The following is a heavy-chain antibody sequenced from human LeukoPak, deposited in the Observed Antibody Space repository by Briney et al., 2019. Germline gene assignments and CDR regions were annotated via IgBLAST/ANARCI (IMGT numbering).Heavy chain of an antibody. CDR2: ISYDGSNK. J-gene: IGHJ3*02. Sequence: SGGSLRLSCAASGFTFSSYAMHWVRQAPGKGLEWVAVISYDGSNKYYADSVKGRFTISRDNSKNTLYLQMNSLRAEDTAVYYCAREENYLGAFDIWGQETMVTVSS. V-gene: IGHV3-30*01. CDR3: AREENYLGAFDI. D-gene: IGHD1-7*01. CDR1: GFTFSSYA.